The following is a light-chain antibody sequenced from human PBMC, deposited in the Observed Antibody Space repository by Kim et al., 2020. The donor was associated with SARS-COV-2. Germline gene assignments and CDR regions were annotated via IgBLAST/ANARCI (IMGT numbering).Light chain of an antibody. CDR1: QSVSSSY. CDR2: GAS. J-gene: IGKJ3*01. V-gene: IGKV3-20*01. Sequence: GERATLSCRASQSVSSSYLAWYQQKPGQAPRLLIYGASSRATVIPDRFSGSGSGTDFTLTISRLEPEDFAVYYCQQYGSSPPRFIFGPGTKVDIK. CDR3: QQYGSSPPRFI.